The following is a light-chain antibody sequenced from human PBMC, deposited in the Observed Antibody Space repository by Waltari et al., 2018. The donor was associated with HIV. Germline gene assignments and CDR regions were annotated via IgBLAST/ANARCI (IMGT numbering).Light chain of an antibody. CDR1: SSTVGGYTL. CDR3: CAYAGSTTYVI. Sequence: QSALTQPASVSGSPGPSITLSRPETSSTVGGYTLFSWSQQHPGKAPKLMIYEVSKRLSVFSSRFSGSKSGNTASLTISGLQAEDEADYYCCAYAGSTTYVIFGGGTKLTVL. V-gene: IGLV2-23*02. J-gene: IGLJ2*01. CDR2: EVS.